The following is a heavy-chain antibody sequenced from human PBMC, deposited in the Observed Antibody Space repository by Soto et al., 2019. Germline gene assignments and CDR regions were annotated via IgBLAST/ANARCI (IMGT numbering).Heavy chain of an antibody. CDR3: ARDHLRYFDWLWGWFDP. V-gene: IGHV4-34*01. D-gene: IGHD3-9*01. CDR2: INHSGST. J-gene: IGHJ5*02. Sequence: QVQLQQWGAGLLKPSETLSLTCAVYGGSFSGYYWSWIRQPPGKGLEWIGEINHSGSTNYNPSLMSRVTISVDTSKNQFSLKLSSVTAADTAVYYCARDHLRYFDWLWGWFDPWGQGTLVTVSS. CDR1: GGSFSGYY.